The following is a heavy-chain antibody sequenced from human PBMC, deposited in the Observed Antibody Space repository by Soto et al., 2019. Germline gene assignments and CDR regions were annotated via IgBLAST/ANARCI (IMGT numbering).Heavy chain of an antibody. CDR3: ARLYGMDF. J-gene: IGHJ6*02. CDR2: ISYDGSNK. V-gene: IGHV3-30-3*01. Sequence: GGSLRLSCAASGFTFSSYAMHWVRQAPGKGLEWVAVISYDGSNKYYADSVKGRFTISRDNSKNTLYLQMNSLRAEDTAVYYCARLYGMDFWGQGTTVTVSS. CDR1: GFTFSSYA.